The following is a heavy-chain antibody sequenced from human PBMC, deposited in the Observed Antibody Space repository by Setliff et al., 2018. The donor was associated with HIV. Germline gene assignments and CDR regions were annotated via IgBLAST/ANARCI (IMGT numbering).Heavy chain of an antibody. CDR1: GGSVMSSVYY. D-gene: IGHD1-1*01. CDR3: ARGRMATTIGGY. Sequence: SETLSLTCSVSGGSVMSSVYYWAWIRQPPGKGLEWIGYIYYSGTTYYNPSLKSRVTISVDTSKNQFSLKLNSVTAADTAVYYCARGRMATTIGGYWGQGTLVTVSS. CDR2: IYYSGTT. J-gene: IGHJ4*02. V-gene: IGHV4-31*03.